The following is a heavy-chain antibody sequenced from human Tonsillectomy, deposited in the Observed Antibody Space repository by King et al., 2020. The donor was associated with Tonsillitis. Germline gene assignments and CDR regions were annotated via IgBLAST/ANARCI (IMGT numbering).Heavy chain of an antibody. CDR1: GGSFSAYY. V-gene: IGHV4-34*01. CDR2: INHSGST. CDR3: ARGDFDP. J-gene: IGHJ5*02. Sequence: VQLPQWGAGLLKPSETLSLTRAVYGGSFSAYYWSWIRQPPGKGLEWSGEINHSGSTNYNPSLKSRVTISVDTSKNQFSLNLSSVTAADTAVYYCARGDFDPWGQGTLVTVSS.